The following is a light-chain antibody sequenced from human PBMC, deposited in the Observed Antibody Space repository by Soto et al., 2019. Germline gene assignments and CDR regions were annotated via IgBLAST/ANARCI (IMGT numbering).Light chain of an antibody. CDR2: AAS. Sequence: DIQMTQSPSSLSASVGDRVTITCRASQSISSYLNWYQQKPGKAPKLLIYAASSLQSGVPSRFSGSGSGTDFTLTISSLQPEDFATYYCQQSYSTPPVFGQGTKVELK. CDR1: QSISSY. V-gene: IGKV1-39*01. J-gene: IGKJ1*01. CDR3: QQSYSTPPV.